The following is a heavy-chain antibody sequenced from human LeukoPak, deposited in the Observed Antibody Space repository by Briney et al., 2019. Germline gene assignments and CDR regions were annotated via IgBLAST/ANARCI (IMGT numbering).Heavy chain of an antibody. Sequence: VKVSCKASGYTFTGYYMHWVRQAPGQGLEWMGWINPNSGGTNYAQKFQGRVTMTRDTSISTAYMELSRLRSDDTAVYYCARVILVRGVIKGSWFDPWGQGTLVTVSS. D-gene: IGHD3-10*01. CDR2: INPNSGGT. CDR3: ARVILVRGVIKGSWFDP. CDR1: GYTFTGYY. V-gene: IGHV1-2*02. J-gene: IGHJ5*02.